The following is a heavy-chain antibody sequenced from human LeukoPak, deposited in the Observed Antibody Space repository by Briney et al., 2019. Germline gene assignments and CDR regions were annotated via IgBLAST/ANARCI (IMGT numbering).Heavy chain of an antibody. CDR1: GGSISSYY. V-gene: IGHV4-59*01. D-gene: IGHD3-3*01. CDR3: ASLELQKQATHYDFWSGYYARTGTFDI. Sequence: PSETLSLTCTVSGGSISSYYWSWIRQPPGKGLEWIGYIYYSGSTNYNPSLKSRVTISVDTSKNQFSPKLSSVTAADTAVYYCASLELQKQATHYDFWSGYYARTGTFDIWGQGTMVTVSS. CDR2: IYYSGST. J-gene: IGHJ3*02.